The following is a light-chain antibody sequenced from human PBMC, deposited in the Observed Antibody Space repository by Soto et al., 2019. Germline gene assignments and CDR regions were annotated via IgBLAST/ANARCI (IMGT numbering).Light chain of an antibody. Sequence: QSALTQPRSVSGSPGQSVTISCTGTSSDVGGYNYVSWYQQHPGKAPKLMIYDVSKRPSGVPDRFSGSKSGNTASLTISGFQAEDEADYYCCSYAGGVVFGGGTKLTV. CDR3: CSYAGGVV. CDR2: DVS. CDR1: SSDVGGYNY. V-gene: IGLV2-11*01. J-gene: IGLJ2*01.